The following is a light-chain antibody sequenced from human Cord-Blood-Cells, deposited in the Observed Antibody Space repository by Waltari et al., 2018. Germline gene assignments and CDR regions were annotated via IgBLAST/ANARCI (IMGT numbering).Light chain of an antibody. Sequence: LSCRASQSVSSSYLAWYQQKPGQAPWLLIYGASSRATGIPDRFSGSGSGTDFTLTISRLEPEDFAVYYCQQYGSSFTFGPGTKVDIK. CDR2: GAS. CDR1: QSVSSSY. V-gene: IGKV3-20*01. CDR3: QQYGSSFT. J-gene: IGKJ3*01.